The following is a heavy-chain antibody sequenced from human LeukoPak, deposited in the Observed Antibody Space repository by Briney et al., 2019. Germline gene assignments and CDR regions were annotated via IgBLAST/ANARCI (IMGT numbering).Heavy chain of an antibody. D-gene: IGHD7-27*01. J-gene: IGHJ4*02. CDR1: GGSISSGDYY. V-gene: IGHV4-30-4*01. CDR2: IYYSGST. Sequence: PSETLSLTCTVSGGSISSGDYYWSWIRQPPGKGLEWIGYIYYSGSTYYNPSLKSRVTISVDTSKNQFSLKLSSVTAADTAVYYCARGPSNGDPTYYFDYWGQGTLVTVSS. CDR3: ARGPSNGDPTYYFDY.